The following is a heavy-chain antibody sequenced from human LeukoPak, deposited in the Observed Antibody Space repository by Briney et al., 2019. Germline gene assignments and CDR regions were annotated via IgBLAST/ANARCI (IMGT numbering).Heavy chain of an antibody. D-gene: IGHD6-13*01. J-gene: IGHJ6*02. CDR3: ARMYSSSWRYYYYGMDV. CDR1: GFTVSSNY. CDR2: IYSGGST. V-gene: IGHV3-66*01. Sequence: GGSLRLSCAASGFTVSSNYMSWVRQAPGKGLEWVSDIYSGGSTYYADSVKGRFTISRDNSKNTLYLQMNSLRAEDTAVYYCARMYSSSWRYYYYGMDVWGQGTTVTVSS.